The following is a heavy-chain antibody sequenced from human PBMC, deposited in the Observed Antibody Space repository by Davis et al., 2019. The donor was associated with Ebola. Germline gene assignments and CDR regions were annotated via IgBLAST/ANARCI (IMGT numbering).Heavy chain of an antibody. J-gene: IGHJ6*02. CDR1: GFTFSSYA. Sequence: GESLKISCAASGFTFSSYAMHWVRQAPGKGLEWVAVISYDGSNKYYADSVKGRFTISRDNSKNTLYLQMNSLRAEDTAVYYCARGDYDFWSGPSYYYYGMDVWGQGTTVTVSS. D-gene: IGHD3-3*01. CDR2: ISYDGSNK. CDR3: ARGDYDFWSGPSYYYYGMDV. V-gene: IGHV3-30-3*01.